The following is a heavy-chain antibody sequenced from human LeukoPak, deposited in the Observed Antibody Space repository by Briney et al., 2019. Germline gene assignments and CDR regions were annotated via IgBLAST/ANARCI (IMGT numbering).Heavy chain of an antibody. Sequence: PGGSLRLSCNASGFIFRSYAMHWVRQAPGKGLEWVSGIGGSGGSSYSADSVKGRFTISRDNSKNTLFLQMNSLRAEDTATYFCAKGEAHYFHYYMDVWGKGTTVTVSS. CDR2: IGGSGGSS. CDR3: AKGEAHYFHYYMDV. CDR1: GFIFRSYA. V-gene: IGHV3-23*01. J-gene: IGHJ6*03. D-gene: IGHD1-26*01.